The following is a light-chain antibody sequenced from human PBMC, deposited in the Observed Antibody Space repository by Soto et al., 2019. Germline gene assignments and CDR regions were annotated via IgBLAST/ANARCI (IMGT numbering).Light chain of an antibody. Sequence: EIVMTQSPATLSVSPGEVATLSCKASQNVYNNLAWYQQRPGQPPRLLISDASTRATGISARFSGSGYGTEFTLTISSLQSEDFAVYFWQQCRTCPLTCGGGTKVEIK. CDR2: DAS. CDR1: QNVYNN. CDR3: QQCRTCPLT. V-gene: IGKV3-15*01. J-gene: IGKJ4*01.